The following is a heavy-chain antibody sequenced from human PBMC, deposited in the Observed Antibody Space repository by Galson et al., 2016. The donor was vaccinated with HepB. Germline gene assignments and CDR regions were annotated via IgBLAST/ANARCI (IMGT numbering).Heavy chain of an antibody. Sequence: SGAEVKKPGESLRISCKTSGYSFTSYWISWVRQVPGNGLEWMGRIDPSGSYTKYSPSFRGHVTISVDKSTSTAYLEFTSLKSSDNAMYYCARHCSGGSCYHPDYWGQGTLVTVSS. CDR2: IDPSGSYT. D-gene: IGHD2-15*01. CDR1: GYSFTSYW. V-gene: IGHV5-10-1*01. J-gene: IGHJ4*02. CDR3: ARHCSGGSCYHPDY.